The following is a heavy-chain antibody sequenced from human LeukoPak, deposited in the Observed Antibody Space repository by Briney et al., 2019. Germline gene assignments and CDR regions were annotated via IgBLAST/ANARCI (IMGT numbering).Heavy chain of an antibody. CDR3: ARVTSNYYDSSGYYY. Sequence: PGRSLKLSCAASGFTFSSYATHWVRQAPGKGLEWVAVISYDGSNKYYADSVKGRFTISRDNSKNTLYLQMNSLRAEDTAVYYCARVTSNYYDSSGYYYWGQGTLVTVSS. CDR2: ISYDGSNK. CDR1: GFTFSSYA. V-gene: IGHV3-30-3*01. J-gene: IGHJ4*02. D-gene: IGHD3-22*01.